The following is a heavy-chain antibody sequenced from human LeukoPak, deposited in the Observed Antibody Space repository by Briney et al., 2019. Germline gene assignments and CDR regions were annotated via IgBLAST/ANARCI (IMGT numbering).Heavy chain of an antibody. CDR1: GDIVSSNSAA. Sequence: SQTLSLTCAISGDIVSSNSAAWSWIRQSPSRGLEWLGRTYYRSKWYNDYAVSVKSRITINPDTSKNQFSLQLNSVTPEDTAVYYCARVRDIAVGPFDYWGQGTLVTVSS. J-gene: IGHJ4*02. V-gene: IGHV6-1*01. CDR3: ARVRDIAVGPFDY. CDR2: TYYRSKWYN. D-gene: IGHD6-19*01.